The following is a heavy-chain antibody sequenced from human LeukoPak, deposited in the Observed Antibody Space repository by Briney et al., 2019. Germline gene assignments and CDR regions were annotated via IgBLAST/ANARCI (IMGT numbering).Heavy chain of an antibody. V-gene: IGHV4-31*03. D-gene: IGHD2/OR15-2a*01. CDR3: ARSEYLFPRHRAFNWFDP. J-gene: IGHJ5*02. CDR1: GGSISRGGYY. Sequence: SQTLSLTCTVSGGSISRGGYYWSWIRQHPGKGLEWIGYIYYSGSTYYNPSLKSRVTISVDTSKNQFSLKLSSVTAADTAVYYCARSEYLFPRHRAFNWFDPWGQGTLVTVSS. CDR2: IYYSGST.